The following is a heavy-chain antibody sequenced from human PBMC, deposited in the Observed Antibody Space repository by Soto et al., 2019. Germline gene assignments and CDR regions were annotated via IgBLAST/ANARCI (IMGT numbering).Heavy chain of an antibody. CDR2: VWYDGTNK. J-gene: IGHJ6*02. Sequence: QVQLEESGGGVVQPGKSLRLSCTASGFTFSSYGIHWVRQAPGKGLEWVAIVWYDGTNKYYADSVKGRFTISRDNSNNTVSLQMNGLSAEDTAVYYCARDLPPFDPYASSWYGYGMDGWGRGTTVIVSS. CDR1: GFTFSSYG. V-gene: IGHV3-33*01. CDR3: ARDLPPFDPYASSWYGYGMDG. D-gene: IGHD6-13*01.